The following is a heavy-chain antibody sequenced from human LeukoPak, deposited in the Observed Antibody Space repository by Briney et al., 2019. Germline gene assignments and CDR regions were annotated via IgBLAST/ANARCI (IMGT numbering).Heavy chain of an antibody. CDR3: ASPAVGATFWTNAFDI. V-gene: IGHV1-69*05. J-gene: IGHJ3*02. Sequence: ASVKVSCKASGGTFSGYAISWVRQAPGQGLEWMGRIIPIFGTANYAQKFQGRVTITTDESTSTAYMELSSLRSEDTAVYYCASPAVGATFWTNAFDIWGQGTMVTVSS. CDR2: IIPIFGTA. D-gene: IGHD1-26*01. CDR1: GGTFSGYA.